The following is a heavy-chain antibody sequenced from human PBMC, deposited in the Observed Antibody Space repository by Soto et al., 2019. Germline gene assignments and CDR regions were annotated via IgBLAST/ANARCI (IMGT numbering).Heavy chain of an antibody. CDR2: IIPIFGTA. J-gene: IGHJ4*02. D-gene: IGHD3-22*01. V-gene: IGHV1-69*05. CDR1: GGTFSSSS. Sequence: ASVKVSCKASGGTFSSSSISWVRQAPGQGLEWMGGIIPIFGTASYAQKFQGRVTMTRDTSTSTVYMELSSLRSEDTAVYYCARPNYYDSSGFDYWGQGTLVTVSS. CDR3: ARPNYYDSSGFDY.